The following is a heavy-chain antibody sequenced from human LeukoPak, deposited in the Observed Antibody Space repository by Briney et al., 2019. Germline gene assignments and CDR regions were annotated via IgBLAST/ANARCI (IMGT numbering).Heavy chain of an antibody. Sequence: SETLSLTCAVYGGSFSGYYWSWIRQPPGKGLEWIGEINHSGSTNYNPSLKSRVTISVDTSKNQFSLKLTSVTSADTAMYYCAGGPSSYGVDYWGQGTLVTVSS. J-gene: IGHJ4*02. CDR1: GGSFSGYY. CDR2: INHSGST. D-gene: IGHD4-17*01. V-gene: IGHV4-34*01. CDR3: AGGPSSYGVDY.